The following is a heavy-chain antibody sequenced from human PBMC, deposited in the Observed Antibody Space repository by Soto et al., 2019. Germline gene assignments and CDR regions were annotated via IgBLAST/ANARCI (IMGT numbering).Heavy chain of an antibody. V-gene: IGHV5-10-1*01. CDR2: IDPSDSQT. CDR1: GYSFAGYW. D-gene: IGHD3-22*01. J-gene: IGHJ4*02. Sequence: ASLKISCKGCGYSFAGYWITWVRQKPGKGLEWMGRIDPSDSQTYYSPSFRGHVTISVTKSITTVFLQWSSLRASDTAMYYCARQIYDSDTGPNFQYYFDSWGQGTPVTASS. CDR3: ARQIYDSDTGPNFQYYFDS.